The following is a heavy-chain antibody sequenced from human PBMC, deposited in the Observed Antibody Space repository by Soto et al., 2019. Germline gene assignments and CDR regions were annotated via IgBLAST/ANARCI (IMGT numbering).Heavy chain of an antibody. CDR2: ISYDGSKE. CDR1: GFTFSSYA. J-gene: IGHJ4*02. CDR3: ARDRNDYGVYTTVDY. V-gene: IGHV3-30-3*01. D-gene: IGHD4-17*01. Sequence: QVQLVESGGGVVQPGRSLRLSCAASGFTFSSYAMHWVRQAPGKGLEWVAVISYDGSKEYYADSVKGRFTISRDNSKNTLYLQMNSLRSEDTAVYFCARDRNDYGVYTTVDYWGQGTLVTVSS.